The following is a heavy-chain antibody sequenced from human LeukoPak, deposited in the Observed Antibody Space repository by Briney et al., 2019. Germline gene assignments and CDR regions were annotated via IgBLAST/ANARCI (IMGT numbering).Heavy chain of an antibody. V-gene: IGHV3-30-3*01. CDR1: GFTFSSYA. CDR2: ISYDGSNK. J-gene: IGHJ6*02. D-gene: IGHD4-17*01. Sequence: GGSLRLSCAASGFTFSSYAMHWVRQAPGKGLEWVAVISYDGSNKYYADSVKGRFTISRDNSKNTLYLQMNNLRAEDTAVYYCARDAGTSTTVTTWWYYYGMDVWGQGTTVTVSS. CDR3: ARDAGTSTTVTTWWYYYGMDV.